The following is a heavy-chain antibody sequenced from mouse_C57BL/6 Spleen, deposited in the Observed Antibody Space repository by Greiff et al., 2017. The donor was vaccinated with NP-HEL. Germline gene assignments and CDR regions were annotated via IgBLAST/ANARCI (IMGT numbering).Heavy chain of an antibody. V-gene: IGHV1-15*01. CDR1: GYTFTDYE. CDR3: TREGISKGFDY. Sequence: VQLQQSGAELVRPGASVTLSCKASGYTFTDYEMHWVKQTPVHGLEWIGAIDPETGGTAYNQKFKGKAILTADKSSSTAYMELRSLTSEDSVFYYCTREGISKGFDYWGQGTTLTVSS. J-gene: IGHJ2*01. CDR2: IDPETGGT.